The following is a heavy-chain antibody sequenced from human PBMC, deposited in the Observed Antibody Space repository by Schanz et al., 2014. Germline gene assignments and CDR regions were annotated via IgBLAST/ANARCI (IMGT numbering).Heavy chain of an antibody. Sequence: EMQLVESGGGLIQPGGSLRLSCAASGFTVTSYYMSWVRQAPGKGLEWVSVIYSGDNTYYADSVKGRFTISRDNSKNTVYLQMNSLRAEDTAVYYCAKQFLSYYFYGMDVWGQGTTVSVSS. D-gene: IGHD4-4*01. CDR2: IYSGDNT. V-gene: IGHV3-53*01. J-gene: IGHJ6*02. CDR1: GFTVTSYY. CDR3: AKQFLSYYFYGMDV.